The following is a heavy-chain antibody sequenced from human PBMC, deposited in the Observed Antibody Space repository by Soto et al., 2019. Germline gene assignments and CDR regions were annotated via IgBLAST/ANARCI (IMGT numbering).Heavy chain of an antibody. CDR2: VFYSGIT. CDR1: GGSVTSYY. Sequence: XVTLSLTCAVSGGSVTSYYWSWIRQPPGKGLEWIGNVFYSGITKFHPSLKSRVTISVDMSKNQFSLNLISVTPADTAVYYCARVRPEYCGAVCSHFDSWGQGTLVTVSS. CDR3: ARVRPEYCGAVCSHFDS. J-gene: IGHJ4*02. V-gene: IGHV4-59*02. D-gene: IGHD2-21*02.